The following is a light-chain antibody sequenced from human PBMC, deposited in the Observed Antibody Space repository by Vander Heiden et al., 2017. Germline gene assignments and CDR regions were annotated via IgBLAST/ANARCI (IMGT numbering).Light chain of an antibody. CDR1: QSISSY. CDR3: QQSYSTPQT. CDR2: AAS. Sequence: DIQMTQSPSSLSASVGDRVTITCQASQSISSYLNWYQQKPGKAPKLLIYAASNLQSGVPSRFSGSGSGTDFTLTISSLQPEDFATYYCQQSYSTPQTFGQGTKVEIK. V-gene: IGKV1-39*01. J-gene: IGKJ1*01.